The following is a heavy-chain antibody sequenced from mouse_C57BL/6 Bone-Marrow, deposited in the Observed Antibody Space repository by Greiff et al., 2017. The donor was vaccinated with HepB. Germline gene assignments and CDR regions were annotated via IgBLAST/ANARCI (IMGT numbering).Heavy chain of an antibody. CDR3: AKMGRRFAY. CDR1: GFSLTSYG. Sequence: VKLQESGPGLVAPSQSLSITCTVSGFSLTSYGVDWVRQPPGKGLEWLGVIWGGSTNYNSALMSRLSISKDNSKSQVFLKMNSLQTDDTAMYYCAKMGRRFAYWGQGTLVTVSA. V-gene: IGHV2-9*01. J-gene: IGHJ3*01. D-gene: IGHD4-1*01. CDR2: IWGGST.